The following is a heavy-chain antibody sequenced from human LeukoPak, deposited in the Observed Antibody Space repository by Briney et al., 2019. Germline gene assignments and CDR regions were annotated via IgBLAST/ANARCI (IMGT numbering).Heavy chain of an antibody. CDR1: GGSINGYY. Sequence: SETLSLTCTVSGGSINGYYWTWIRQPPGKGLEWIGYISDSGSTNYNPSLKSRVTMSVDSSNTEFSLSLNSVTAADTAVYYCASIFRGAVTSNWFDPWGQGTLVTVSS. CDR3: ASIFRGAVTSNWFDP. J-gene: IGHJ5*02. D-gene: IGHD4-17*01. V-gene: IGHV4-59*01. CDR2: ISDSGST.